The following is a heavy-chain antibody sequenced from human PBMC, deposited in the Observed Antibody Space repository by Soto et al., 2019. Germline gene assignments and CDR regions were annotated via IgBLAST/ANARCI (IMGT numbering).Heavy chain of an antibody. V-gene: IGHV3-23*01. CDR2: ISGSGGST. J-gene: IGHJ4*02. CDR3: AKVGTSGSIAAY. Sequence: GGSLRLSCAASGFTFSSYAMSWVRQAPGKGLEWVSAISGSGGSTYYAESVKGRFTISRDNSKNTLYLQMNSLRAEDTAVYYCAKVGTSGSIAAYWGQGTLVTVSS. D-gene: IGHD6-6*01. CDR1: GFTFSSYA.